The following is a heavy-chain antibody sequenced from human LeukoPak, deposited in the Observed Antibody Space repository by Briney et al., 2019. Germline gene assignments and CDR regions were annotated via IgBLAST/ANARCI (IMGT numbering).Heavy chain of an antibody. Sequence: PSETLSLTCTVSGDFITAYYWGWIRQPPGKGLEWIGTMYHSGSTNYNPSLKSRVTISVDTSKNQFSLKLSSVTAADTAVYFCARGFRGDNFDYWGQGTLVTVSS. V-gene: IGHV4-38-2*02. CDR2: MYHSGST. CDR1: GDFITAYY. D-gene: IGHD7-27*01. CDR3: ARGFRGDNFDY. J-gene: IGHJ4*02.